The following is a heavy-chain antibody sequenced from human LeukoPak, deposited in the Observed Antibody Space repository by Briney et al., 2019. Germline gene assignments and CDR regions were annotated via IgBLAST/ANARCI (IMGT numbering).Heavy chain of an antibody. CDR3: AMDREERNDAFDI. D-gene: IGHD1-26*01. CDR2: INPNSGGT. V-gene: IGHV1-2*02. CDR1: GYTFTGYY. J-gene: IGHJ3*02. Sequence: VASVKVSCKASGYTFTGYYMHWVRQAPGQGLEWMGWINPNSGGTNYAQKFQGRVTMTRDTSISTAYMELSRLRSDDTAVYYCAMDREERNDAFDIWGQGTMVTVSS.